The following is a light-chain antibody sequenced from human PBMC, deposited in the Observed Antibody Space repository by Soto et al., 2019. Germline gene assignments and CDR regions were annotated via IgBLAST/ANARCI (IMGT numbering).Light chain of an antibody. CDR3: QQHANWPLT. V-gene: IGKV3-11*01. CDR2: EAS. CDR1: QSVGNN. J-gene: IGKJ4*01. Sequence: EIVLTQSPATLSLSPGERATLSCRASQSVGNNLAWYQQKPGQAPGLLIYEASTRATGIPARFSGSGSGTDFTLTISSLAPEDFAFYYCQQHANWPLTFGGGTKVEIK.